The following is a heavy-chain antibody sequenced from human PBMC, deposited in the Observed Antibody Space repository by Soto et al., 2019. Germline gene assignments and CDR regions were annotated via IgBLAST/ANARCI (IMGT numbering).Heavy chain of an antibody. Sequence: SVKVSCKASGGTFSSYAISWVRQATGQGLEWMGGIIPIFGTANYAQKFQGRVTITADESTSTAYMELSSLRSEDTAVYYCATEYGSGAYYFDYWGQGTLVTVSS. D-gene: IGHD3-10*01. CDR3: ATEYGSGAYYFDY. CDR2: IIPIFGTA. J-gene: IGHJ4*02. CDR1: GGTFSSYA. V-gene: IGHV1-69*13.